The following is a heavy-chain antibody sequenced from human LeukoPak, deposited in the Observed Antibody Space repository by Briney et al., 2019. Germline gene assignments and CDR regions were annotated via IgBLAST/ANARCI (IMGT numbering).Heavy chain of an antibody. CDR2: ISSSSSYI. V-gene: IGHV3-21*01. Sequence: GGSLRLSCAASGFTFSSYSMNWVRQAPGKRLEWVSSISSSSSYIYYADSVKGRFTISRDNAKNSLYLQMNSLRAEDTAVYYCARDGFVPMVRGNHGMDVWGQGTTVTVSS. CDR3: ARDGFVPMVRGNHGMDV. CDR1: GFTFSSYS. J-gene: IGHJ6*02. D-gene: IGHD3-10*01.